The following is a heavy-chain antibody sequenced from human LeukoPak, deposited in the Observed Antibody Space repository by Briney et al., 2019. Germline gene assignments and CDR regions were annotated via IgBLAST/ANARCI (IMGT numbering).Heavy chain of an antibody. CDR1: GFICSDYY. CDR3: TRDLMDYDVSTGLHHYYMDV. CDR2: IRSSLSTI. V-gene: IGHV3-11*01. D-gene: IGHD3-9*01. Sequence: GGALRLSCAASGFICSDYYMSLMRQAPGPGLEWVSYIRSSLSTIYYADSVKGRFTISRDNAKNSLYLQMNSLRAEDTAVYYCTRDLMDYDVSTGLHHYYMDVWGQGTTVTVSS. J-gene: IGHJ6*02.